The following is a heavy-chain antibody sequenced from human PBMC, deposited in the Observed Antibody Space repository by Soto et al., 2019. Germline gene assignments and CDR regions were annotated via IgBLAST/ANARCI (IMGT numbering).Heavy chain of an antibody. CDR1: GYTFSNAW. Sequence: PGGSLRLSCAASGYTFSNAWMSWVRQAPGKGLEWVGRIKSKTDGGTTDYAAPVKGRFTISRDDSKNTLYLQMNSLKTEDTAVYYCTTDLGRYYGSGSYYNRYYYYYYMDVWGKGTTVTVSS. CDR3: TTDLGRYYGSGSYYNRYYYYYYMDV. CDR2: IKSKTDGGTT. V-gene: IGHV3-15*01. D-gene: IGHD3-10*01. J-gene: IGHJ6*03.